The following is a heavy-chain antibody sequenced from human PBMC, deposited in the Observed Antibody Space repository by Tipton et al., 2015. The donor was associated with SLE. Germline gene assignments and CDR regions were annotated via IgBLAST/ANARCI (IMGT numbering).Heavy chain of an antibody. CDR1: GGSISSSSYY. CDR2: IYYSGTT. J-gene: IGHJ4*02. V-gene: IGHV4-39*01. D-gene: IGHD3-10*01. CDR3: ASLTGGYSFDY. Sequence: TLSLTCTVSGGSISSSSYYWGWIRQPPGKGLEWIGSIYYSGTTYYNPSLKSRVTISLDTPKNQFSLKLGSVTAADTAVYYCASLTGGYSFDYWGQGTLVTVSS.